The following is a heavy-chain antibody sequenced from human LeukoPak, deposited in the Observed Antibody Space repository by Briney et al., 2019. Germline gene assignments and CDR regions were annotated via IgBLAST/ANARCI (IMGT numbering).Heavy chain of an antibody. D-gene: IGHD3-22*01. Sequence: SGGSLRLSCAASGFNFDSYGMHWVRQAPGKGLEWVAVIWYDGSNEYYADSVKGRFAISRDNSRNTLYLQMNRLRAEDTAVYFCAKRGVVIRVILVGFHKEAYYFDPWGQGALVTVSS. CDR1: GFNFDSYG. V-gene: IGHV3-33*06. CDR3: AKRGVVIRVILVGFHKEAYYFDP. CDR2: IWYDGSNE. J-gene: IGHJ4*02.